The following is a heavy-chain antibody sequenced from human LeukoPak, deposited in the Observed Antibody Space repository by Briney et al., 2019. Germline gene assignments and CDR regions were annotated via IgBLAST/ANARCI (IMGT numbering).Heavy chain of an antibody. V-gene: IGHV3-23*01. Sequence: PGGSLRLSCAASGFTFSSYAMSWVRQAPGKGLERVSAISGSGGSTYYADSVKGRFTISRDNSKNTLYLQMNSLRAEDTAVYYCAKKKGIQLWTHFDYWGQGTLVTVSS. CDR2: ISGSGGST. CDR3: AKKKGIQLWTHFDY. CDR1: GFTFSSYA. D-gene: IGHD5-18*01. J-gene: IGHJ4*02.